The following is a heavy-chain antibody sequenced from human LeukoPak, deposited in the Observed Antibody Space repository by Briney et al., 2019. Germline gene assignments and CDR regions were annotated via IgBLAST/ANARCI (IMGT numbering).Heavy chain of an antibody. CDR3: ARGVDSSGYYYYYYGMDV. CDR1: GFTVSSNY. J-gene: IGHJ6*02. V-gene: IGHV3-66*01. Sequence: GGSLRLSCAASGFTVSSNYMSWVRQAPGKGLEWVSVIYSGGSTYYADSVKGRFTISRDNSKNTLYLQMNSLRVEDTAVYYCARGVDSSGYYYYYYGMDVWGQGTTVTVSS. CDR2: IYSGGST. D-gene: IGHD3-22*01.